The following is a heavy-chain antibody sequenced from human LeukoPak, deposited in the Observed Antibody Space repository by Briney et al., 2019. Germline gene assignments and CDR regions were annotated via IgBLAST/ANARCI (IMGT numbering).Heavy chain of an antibody. CDR2: IDFDGNRV. Sequence: GGSLRLSCAASGFTFTRYWMHWVRQAPGKGPVWVSRIDFDGNRVDYADSVKGRFTISRDNAKSTLCLQMNSLRAEDTAVYYCAKDRRGYSYGFDYWGQGTLVTVSS. V-gene: IGHV3-74*01. CDR1: GFTFTRYW. J-gene: IGHJ4*02. CDR3: AKDRRGYSYGFDY. D-gene: IGHD5-18*01.